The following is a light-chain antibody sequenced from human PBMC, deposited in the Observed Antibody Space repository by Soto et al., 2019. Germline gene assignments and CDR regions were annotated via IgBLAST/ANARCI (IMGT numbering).Light chain of an antibody. V-gene: IGKV3-15*01. J-gene: IGKJ1*01. CDR3: QQYNSWFRT. Sequence: EIVMTQSPATLSVSPGERATLSCRASQSVSSNLAWYQQKPGQAPRLLIYGASTRATGIPARFSGSGSGTEFTLTISSLQPEDFAVYYCQQYNSWFRTFGQGTKVEIK. CDR1: QSVSSN. CDR2: GAS.